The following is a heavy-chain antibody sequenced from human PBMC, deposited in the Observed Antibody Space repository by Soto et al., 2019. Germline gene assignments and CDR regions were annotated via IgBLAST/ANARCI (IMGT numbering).Heavy chain of an antibody. CDR3: SMFIMFGGWFDPNYYHGIAV. CDR2: ISGYNGNT. V-gene: IGHV1-18*01. J-gene: IGHJ6*02. Sequence: QVQLVQSGAEVKKPGASVTVSCKTSGYTFSNYGINWVRQAPGQGLEWMGWISGYNGNTNYVQTVQGRVTMTTDTSTGTVYMELRSLKSDDTAIYYCSMFIMFGGWFDPNYYHGIAVWGQGTTVTVSS. D-gene: IGHD3-10*02. CDR1: GYTFSNYG.